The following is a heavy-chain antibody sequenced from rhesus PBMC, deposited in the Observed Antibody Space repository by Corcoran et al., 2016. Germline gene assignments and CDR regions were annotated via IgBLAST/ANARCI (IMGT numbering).Heavy chain of an antibody. CDR2: INGESGTT. V-gene: IGHV4-80*01. CDR3: VRWGHYCDY. CDR1: GDSFSSYW. D-gene: IGHD5-24*01. J-gene: IGHJ4*01. Sequence: QVQLQESGPGLVKPSETLSLTCAVSGDSFSSYWWRWIRQPPGKGLEWIGEINGESGTTNYNPSLKSRATISKDPSKNQFSLKLSSVTAADTALYYGVRWGHYCDYWGQGVLVTVSS.